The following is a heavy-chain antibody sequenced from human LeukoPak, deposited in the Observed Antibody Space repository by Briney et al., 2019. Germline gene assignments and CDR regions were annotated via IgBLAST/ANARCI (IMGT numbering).Heavy chain of an antibody. CDR3: ARDRGYSSIPWYFDL. D-gene: IGHD6-13*01. CDR2: IYYSGST. CDR1: GGSISSGSYY. Sequence: SETLSLTCTVSGGSISSGSYYWSWIRQPPGKGLEWIGYIYYSGSTNYNPSLKSRVTISVDTSKNQFSLKLSSVTAADTAVYYCARDRGYSSIPWYFDLWGRGTLVTVSS. V-gene: IGHV4-61*01. J-gene: IGHJ2*01.